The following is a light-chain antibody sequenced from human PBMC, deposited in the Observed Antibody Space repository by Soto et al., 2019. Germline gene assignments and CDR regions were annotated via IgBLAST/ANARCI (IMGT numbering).Light chain of an antibody. J-gene: IGLJ3*02. CDR2: TDY. CDR1: SSNIGTYT. CDR3: CSYGGYFWV. V-gene: IGLV1-44*01. Sequence: QSVLTQPPSASGTPGQGVTISCSGTSSNIGTYTVNWYQQLPETAPKLLIYTDYQRPSGVPDRFSASKSGNTASLTISGLQAEDEADYYCCSYGGYFWVFGGGTKLTVL.